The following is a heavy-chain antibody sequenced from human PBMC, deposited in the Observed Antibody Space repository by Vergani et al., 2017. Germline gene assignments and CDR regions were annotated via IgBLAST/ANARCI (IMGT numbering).Heavy chain of an antibody. CDR1: GGTFSSYT. CDR2: IIPILGIA. J-gene: IGHJ4*02. D-gene: IGHD6-19*01. V-gene: IGHV1-69*02. CDR3: ARALGGWAENFDY. Sequence: QVQLVQSGAEVKKPGSSVKVSCKASGGTFSSYTISWVRQAPGQGLEWMGRIIPILGIANYAQKFQGRVTITADKSTSTAYMELSSLRSEDTAVYYCARALGGWAENFDYWGQGTLVTVSS.